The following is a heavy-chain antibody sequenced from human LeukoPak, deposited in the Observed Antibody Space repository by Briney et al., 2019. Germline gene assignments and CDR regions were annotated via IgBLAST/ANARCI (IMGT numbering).Heavy chain of an antibody. CDR3: ARDGEGYAD. CDR2: IKGDGSED. CDR1: GFTFSNNW. V-gene: IGHV3-7*01. Sequence: PGGSLRLSCVASGFTFSNNWVSWVRQVPGKRLEWVANIKGDGSEDYYVGSVKGRFTISRDNAKNSLYLQMNSLRDEDTAVYYCARDGEGYADWGQGALVTVSS. D-gene: IGHD5-12*01. J-gene: IGHJ4*02.